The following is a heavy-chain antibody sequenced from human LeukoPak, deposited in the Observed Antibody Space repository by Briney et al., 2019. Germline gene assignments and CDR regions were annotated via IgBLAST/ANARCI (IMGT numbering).Heavy chain of an antibody. CDR2: ISSSGTYI. J-gene: IGHJ4*02. CDR1: GFTFSYFG. CDR3: AREFTSGWIDY. D-gene: IGHD6-19*01. Sequence: GGSLRLSWVASGFTFSYFGMNWVRQAPGEGLEWVSSISSSGTYIYSTDSVKGRFTISRDNAKNSLYLLMNSLRAEDTAVYYCAREFTSGWIDYWGQGTLVTVSS. V-gene: IGHV3-21*01.